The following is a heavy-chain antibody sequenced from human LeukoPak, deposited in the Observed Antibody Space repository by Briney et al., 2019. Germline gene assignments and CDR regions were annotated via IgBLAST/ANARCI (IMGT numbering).Heavy chain of an antibody. CDR3: ARRYDYVWGSLYYFDY. CDR1: GGSISSGGYS. J-gene: IGHJ4*02. Sequence: SETLSLTCAVSGGSISSGGYSWSWIRQPPGKGLEWIGYISHSGSTNYNPSLKSRVTISVDTSKNQFSLKLSSVTAADTAVYYCARRYDYVWGSLYYFDYWGQGTLVTVSS. V-gene: IGHV4-30-2*01. D-gene: IGHD3-16*01. CDR2: ISHSGST.